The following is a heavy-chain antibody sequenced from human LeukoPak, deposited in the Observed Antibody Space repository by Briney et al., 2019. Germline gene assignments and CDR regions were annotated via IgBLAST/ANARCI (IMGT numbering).Heavy chain of an antibody. CDR1: GFTFSDYY. Sequence: PGGSLRLSCAASGFTFSDYYMTWIRQAPGKGLEWVANIKQDGREKYYVDSVKGRFTISRDNAKNSLYLQMNSLRAEDTAVYYCARLEYSSSWYGGELDYWGQGTLVTVSS. V-gene: IGHV3-7*01. D-gene: IGHD6-13*01. CDR2: IKQDGREK. CDR3: ARLEYSSSWYGGELDY. J-gene: IGHJ4*02.